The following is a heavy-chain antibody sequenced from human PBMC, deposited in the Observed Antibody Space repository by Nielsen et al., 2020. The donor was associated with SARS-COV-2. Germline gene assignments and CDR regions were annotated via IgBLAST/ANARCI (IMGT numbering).Heavy chain of an antibody. CDR2: IFSNDEK. J-gene: IGHJ5*02. CDR3: ARIAVTYWFDP. V-gene: IGHV2-26*01. Sequence: RQAPGKALEWLAHIFSNDEKSYSTSLKSRLTISKDTSKSQVVLTMTNMDPVDTATYYCARIAVTYWFDPWGQGTLVTVSS. D-gene: IGHD4-17*01.